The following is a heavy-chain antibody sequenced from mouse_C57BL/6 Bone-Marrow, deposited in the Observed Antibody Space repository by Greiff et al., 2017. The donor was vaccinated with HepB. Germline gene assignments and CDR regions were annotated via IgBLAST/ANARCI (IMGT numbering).Heavy chain of an antibody. D-gene: IGHD1-1*01. J-gene: IGHJ2*01. V-gene: IGHV1-9*01. CDR3: ARSTTVVVPFFDY. Sequence: QVQLQQSGAELMKPGASVKLSCKATGYTFTGYWIEWVKQRPGHGLEWIGEILPGSGSTNDNEKFKGKATFTAATSSNTAYMQLSSLTTEDSAIYYCARSTTVVVPFFDYWGQGTTLTVSS. CDR1: GYTFTGYW. CDR2: ILPGSGST.